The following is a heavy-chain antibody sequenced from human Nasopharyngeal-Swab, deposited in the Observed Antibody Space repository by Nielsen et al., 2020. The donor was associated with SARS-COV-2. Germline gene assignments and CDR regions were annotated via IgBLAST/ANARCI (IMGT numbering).Heavy chain of an antibody. CDR2: IRSRSNGGTT. J-gene: IGHJ4*02. CDR3: ARLGSFDQ. V-gene: IGHV3-15*01. Sequence: GESLKISCAVSGITFSDAWMTWVRQAPGKGLEWIGRIRSRSNGGTTDYGAPLEGRFSISRDDSENTVYLQMNDLKTEDTAAYYCARLGSFDQWGQGTLVIVS. CDR1: GITFSDAW.